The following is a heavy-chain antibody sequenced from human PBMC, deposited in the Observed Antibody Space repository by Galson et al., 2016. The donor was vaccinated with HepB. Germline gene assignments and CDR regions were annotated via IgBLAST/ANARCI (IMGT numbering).Heavy chain of an antibody. V-gene: IGHV2-5*01. Sequence: PALVKPTQTLTLTCTFSGFSLSTSGVGVGWIRQPPGKALEWLALIYWNGNKRYSPSLQSRLTITKDTSKNQVVLTMTNMDPVDTSTYYCARGRGNYDSWGQGTLVTVSS. D-gene: IGHD2-15*01. CDR1: GFSLSTSGVG. CDR2: IYWNGNK. CDR3: ARGRGNYDS. J-gene: IGHJ4*02.